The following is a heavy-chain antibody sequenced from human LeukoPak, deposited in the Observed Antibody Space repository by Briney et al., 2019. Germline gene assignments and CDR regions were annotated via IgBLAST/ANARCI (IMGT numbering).Heavy chain of an antibody. CDR1: GFTFSSYA. V-gene: IGHV3-30-3*01. Sequence: GGSLRLSCAASGFTFSSYAMHWVRQAPGKGLEWVAVISYDGSNKYYAGSVKGRFTISRDNSKNTLYLQMNSLRAEDTAVYYCARVDTAMVTRGLFDYWGQGTLVTVSS. J-gene: IGHJ4*02. CDR2: ISYDGSNK. CDR3: ARVDTAMVTRGLFDY. D-gene: IGHD5-18*01.